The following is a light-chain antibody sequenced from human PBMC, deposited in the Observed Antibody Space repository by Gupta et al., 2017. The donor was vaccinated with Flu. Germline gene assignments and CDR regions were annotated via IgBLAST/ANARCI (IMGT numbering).Light chain of an antibody. CDR1: SSNIGSNT. V-gene: IGLV1-44*01. CDR2: SNN. Sequence: QSVLTQPPSASGTPGQRVTISCSGSSSNIGSNTVSWYQQLPGTAPKLLIYSNNHRPSGVPDRFSGSKSGTSASLAISGLQSEDEADYYCATWDVSLKGIFGTGTKVTVV. J-gene: IGLJ1*01. CDR3: ATWDVSLKGI.